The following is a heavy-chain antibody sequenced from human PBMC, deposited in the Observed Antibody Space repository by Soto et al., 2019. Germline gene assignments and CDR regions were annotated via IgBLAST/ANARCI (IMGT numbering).Heavy chain of an antibody. Sequence: SETLSLTCTVSGDSISSSGDHWDWIRQPPGKGLEWIGNIYYSGSTYYNPSLKSRVTISVDTSKNQFSLKLTSVTAADTAVYYCTRSAGSGYQSFYGMDVWGQGTTVTVSS. CDR2: IYYSGST. V-gene: IGHV4-39*01. CDR1: GDSISSSGDH. D-gene: IGHD3-22*01. CDR3: TRSAGSGYQSFYGMDV. J-gene: IGHJ6*02.